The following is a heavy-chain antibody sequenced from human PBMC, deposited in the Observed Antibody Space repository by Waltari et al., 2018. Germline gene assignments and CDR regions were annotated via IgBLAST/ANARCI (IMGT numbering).Heavy chain of an antibody. D-gene: IGHD2-2*01. CDR1: GGTFSIHA. CDR2: VIPMLGTV. J-gene: IGHJ3*01. V-gene: IGHV1-69*01. CDR3: ASGAGYCSSSNCPHDAFNV. Sequence: QVQLMQSGAEVKKPGSSVKVSCKASGGTFSIHAISWVRQAPGQGLEWLGGVIPMLGTVKYAQRFQGRVKITAAESTSTIYMELHTLRSEDTAVYYCASGAGYCSSSNCPHDAFNVWGQGTMVTVSS.